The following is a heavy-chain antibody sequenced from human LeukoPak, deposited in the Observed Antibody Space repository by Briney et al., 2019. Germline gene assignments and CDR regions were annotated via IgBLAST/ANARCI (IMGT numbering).Heavy chain of an antibody. Sequence: SETLSLTCTVSGGSISSSSYYWGWIRQPPGKGLEWIGSIYYSGSTYYNPSLKSRVTISVDTSKNQSSLKLSSVTAADTAVYYCARQDGYSYGISFDYWGQGTLVTVSS. D-gene: IGHD5-18*01. CDR2: IYYSGST. J-gene: IGHJ4*02. V-gene: IGHV4-39*01. CDR3: ARQDGYSYGISFDY. CDR1: GGSISSSSYY.